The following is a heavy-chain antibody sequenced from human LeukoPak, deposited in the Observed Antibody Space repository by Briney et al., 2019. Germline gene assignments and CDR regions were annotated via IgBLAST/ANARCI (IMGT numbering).Heavy chain of an antibody. J-gene: IGHJ4*02. Sequence: PGGSLRLSCAASGFTFSSFAMSWVRQAPGKGLEWLSSISGGGGSTYYADSVKGRFTISRDNSKNTLHLQMNSLRADDTAVYYCAKGIGSAWRAGDYWGQGTLVTVSS. CDR2: ISGGGGST. D-gene: IGHD6-19*01. CDR1: GFTFSSFA. CDR3: AKGIGSAWRAGDY. V-gene: IGHV3-23*01.